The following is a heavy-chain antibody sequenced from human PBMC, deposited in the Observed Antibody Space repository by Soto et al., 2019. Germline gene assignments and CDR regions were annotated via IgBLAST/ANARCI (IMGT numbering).Heavy chain of an antibody. D-gene: IGHD2-2*01. Sequence: SETLSLTCTVSGGSISSSSYYWGWMRQPPGKGLEWIGSIYYSGSTNYNPSLKSRVTISVDTSKNQFSLKLSSVTAADTAVYYCARQEDIVVVPATTTFDYWGQGTLVTVSS. CDR2: IYYSGST. CDR3: ARQEDIVVVPATTTFDY. CDR1: GGSISSSSYY. V-gene: IGHV4-39*01. J-gene: IGHJ4*02.